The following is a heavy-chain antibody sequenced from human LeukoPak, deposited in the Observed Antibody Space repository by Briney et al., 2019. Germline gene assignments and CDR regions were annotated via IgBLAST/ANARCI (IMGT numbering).Heavy chain of an antibody. CDR1: GGSISSYY. CDR3: ARDQVGATRDYFDY. V-gene: IGHV4-59*01. Sequence: RTSETLSLTCTVSGGSISSYYWSWIRQPPGKGLEWIGYIYYSGSTNYNPSLKSRVTISVDTSKNQFSLKLSSVTAADTAVYYCARDQVGATRDYFDYWGQGTLVTVSS. CDR2: IYYSGST. J-gene: IGHJ4*02. D-gene: IGHD1-26*01.